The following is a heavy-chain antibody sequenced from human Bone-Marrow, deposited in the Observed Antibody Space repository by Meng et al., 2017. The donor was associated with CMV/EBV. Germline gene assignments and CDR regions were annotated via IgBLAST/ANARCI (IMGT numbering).Heavy chain of an antibody. CDR1: GGTFSSYA. V-gene: IGHV1-69*10. CDR2: IIPILGIA. J-gene: IGHJ6*01. D-gene: IGHD2-15*01. CDR3: ARGWGICSGGICYPRVYYYYGMDV. Sequence: SVKVSCKASGGTFSSYAISWVRQAPGQGLEWMGGIIPILGIANYAQKFQGGVTITADKSTSTAYMELSSLRSEDTAVYYCARGWGICSGGICYPRVYYYYGMDVWGQGTTVTVSS.